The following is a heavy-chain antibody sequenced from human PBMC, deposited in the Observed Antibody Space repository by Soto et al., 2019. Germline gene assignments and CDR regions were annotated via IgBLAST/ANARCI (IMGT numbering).Heavy chain of an antibody. D-gene: IGHD3-10*01. CDR1: GGSISSYY. V-gene: IGHV4-59*01. CDR3: ARAGRYYGSGSYYNLDY. Sequence: PSETLSLTCTVSGGSISSYYWSWIRQPPGKGLEWIGYIYYSGSTNYNPSLKSRVTISVDTSKNQFSLKLSSVTAADTAVYYCARAGRYYGSGSYYNLDYWGQGTLVTVSS. CDR2: IYYSGST. J-gene: IGHJ4*02.